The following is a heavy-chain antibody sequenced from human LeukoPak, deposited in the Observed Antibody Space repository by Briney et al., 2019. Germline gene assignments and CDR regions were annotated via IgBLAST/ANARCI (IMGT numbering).Heavy chain of an antibody. D-gene: IGHD3-22*01. CDR2: IIPIFGTA. CDR3: ARAYYYDSSGYYSKYYFDY. V-gene: IGHV1-69*13. J-gene: IGHJ4*02. CDR1: RGTFSSYT. Sequence: ASVKVSCKASRGTFSSYTISWVRQAPGQGLEWMGGIIPIFGTANYAQKFQGRVTITADESTSTAYMELSSLRSEDTAVYYCARAYYYDSSGYYSKYYFDYWGQGTLVTVSS.